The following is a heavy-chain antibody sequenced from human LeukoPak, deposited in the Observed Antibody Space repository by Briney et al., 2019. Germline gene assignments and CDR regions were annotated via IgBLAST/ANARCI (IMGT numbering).Heavy chain of an antibody. V-gene: IGHV5-51*01. CDR2: IYPGDSDT. CDR1: EYSFTNYW. D-gene: IGHD3-22*01. CDR3: ARQGGADSSGYYDDY. J-gene: IGHJ4*02. Sequence: GESLKISCKASEYSFTNYWIGWVRQMPGKGLEWMGIIYPGDSDTRYSPSFQGQVTISADKSISTAYLQWSSLKASDTAMYYCARQGGADSSGYYDDYWGQGTLVTVSS.